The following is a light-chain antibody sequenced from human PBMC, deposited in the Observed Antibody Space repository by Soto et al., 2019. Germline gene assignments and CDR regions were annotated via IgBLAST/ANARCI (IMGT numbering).Light chain of an antibody. Sequence: QSALAQPASVSGSPGQSITISCTGTSSDVGAYNSVSWYQQHPHRAPQVIIYKGTQRPSGVSNRFSGSTSGNTASLTISGLQAEDEADYYCSSYTSSSTFSFGTGTKLTVL. V-gene: IGLV2-14*02. J-gene: IGLJ1*01. CDR1: SSDVGAYNS. CDR2: KGT. CDR3: SSYTSSSTFS.